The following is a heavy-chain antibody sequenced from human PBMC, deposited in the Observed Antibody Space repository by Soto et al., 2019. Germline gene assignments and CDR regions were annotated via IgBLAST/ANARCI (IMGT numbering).Heavy chain of an antibody. V-gene: IGHV4-34*01. D-gene: IGHD3-10*01. CDR1: GGSFSGYY. CDR2: INHSGST. J-gene: IGHJ6*02. CDR3: ARLSVEVRGVYGMDV. Sequence: ETLSLTCAVYGGSFSGYYWSWIRQPPGKGLEWIGEINHSGSTNYNPSLKSRVTISVDTSKNQFSLKLSSVTAADTAVYYCARLSVEVRGVYGMDVWGQGTTVTVSS.